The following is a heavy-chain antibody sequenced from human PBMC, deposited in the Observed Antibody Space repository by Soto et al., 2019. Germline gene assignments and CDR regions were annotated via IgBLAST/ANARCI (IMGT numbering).Heavy chain of an antibody. Sequence: SETLSLTCTVSGGSISSSSYYWGWIRQPPGKGLEWIGSIYYSGSTYYNPSLKSRATISVDTSKNQFSLKLSSVTAADTAVYYCARPVVRDEYCTNGVCYDAFDIWGQGTMVTVSS. D-gene: IGHD2-8*01. CDR3: ARPVVRDEYCTNGVCYDAFDI. J-gene: IGHJ3*02. V-gene: IGHV4-39*01. CDR2: IYYSGST. CDR1: GGSISSSSYY.